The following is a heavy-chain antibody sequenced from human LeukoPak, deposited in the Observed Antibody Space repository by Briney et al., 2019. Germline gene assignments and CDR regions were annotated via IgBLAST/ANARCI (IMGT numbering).Heavy chain of an antibody. D-gene: IGHD5-18*01. Sequence: SSVKVSCKASGYTFTGYYMHWVRQAPGQGLEWMGWINPNSGGTNYAQKFQGRVTMTRDTSISTAYMELSRLRSDDTAVYYCARGGYGYGYRAMYYMDVWGKGTTVTISS. CDR2: INPNSGGT. V-gene: IGHV1-2*02. J-gene: IGHJ6*03. CDR1: GYTFTGYY. CDR3: ARGGYGYGYRAMYYMDV.